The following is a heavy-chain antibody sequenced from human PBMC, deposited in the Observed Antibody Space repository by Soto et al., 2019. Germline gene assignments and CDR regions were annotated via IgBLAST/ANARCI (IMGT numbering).Heavy chain of an antibody. J-gene: IGHJ4*02. CDR2: ISSSGSTI. CDR1: GFTFSSYE. V-gene: IGHV3-48*03. Sequence: EVQLVESGGGLVQPGGSLRLSCAASGFTFSSYEMNWVRQAPGKGLERVSYISSSGSTIYYADSVKGRFTISRDNAKNSLYRQKNSLRAEDTTVYYCARNPTRIVGATGYLDYWGQGTLVTVSS. D-gene: IGHD1-26*01. CDR3: ARNPTRIVGATGYLDY.